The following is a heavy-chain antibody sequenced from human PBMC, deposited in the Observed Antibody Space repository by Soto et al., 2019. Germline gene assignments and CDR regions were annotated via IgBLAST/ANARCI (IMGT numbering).Heavy chain of an antibody. J-gene: IGHJ4*02. Sequence: VQLVESGGGLVQPGGSLRLSCAASGFTFSSYWMSWVRQAPGKGLEWVANIKQDGSEKYYVDSVKGRFTISRDNAKNSLYLQMNSLRAEDTAVYYCARDWEYSSSAPAFDYWGQGTLVTVSS. CDR2: IKQDGSEK. CDR3: ARDWEYSSSAPAFDY. CDR1: GFTFSSYW. D-gene: IGHD6-6*01. V-gene: IGHV3-7*01.